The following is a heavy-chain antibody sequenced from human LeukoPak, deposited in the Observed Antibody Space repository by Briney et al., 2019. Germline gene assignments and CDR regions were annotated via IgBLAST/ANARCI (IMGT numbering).Heavy chain of an antibody. CDR3: ARDLLSTAGYFDY. J-gene: IGHJ4*02. CDR2: IYYSGST. CDR1: GGSISSSTDY. V-gene: IGHV4-61*01. D-gene: IGHD6-19*01. Sequence: SETLSLTCTVSGGSISSSTDYWGWIRQPPGKGLEWIGYIYYSGSTNYNPSLKSRVTISVDTSKNQFSLNLSSVTAADTAVYYCARDLLSTAGYFDYWGQGTLVTVSS.